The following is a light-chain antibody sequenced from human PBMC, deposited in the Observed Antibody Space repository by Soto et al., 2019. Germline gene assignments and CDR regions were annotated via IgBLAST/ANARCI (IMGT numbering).Light chain of an antibody. CDR1: QSVSSSY. J-gene: IGKJ2*01. V-gene: IGKV3-20*01. CDR2: GAS. Sequence: EIVLTQSPGTLSLSPGQRATLSCRASQSVSSSYLAWYQQKPGQAPRLLIYGASSRATGIPDRFSGSGSGTDVNLTISRLEPEDFAVYYCQQYGNPPLYTYGQGTKLEIK. CDR3: QQYGNPPLYT.